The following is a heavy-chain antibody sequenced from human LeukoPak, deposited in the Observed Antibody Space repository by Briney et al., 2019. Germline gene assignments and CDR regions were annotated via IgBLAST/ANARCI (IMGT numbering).Heavy chain of an antibody. J-gene: IGHJ4*02. D-gene: IGHD6-13*01. Sequence: SETLSLTCTVSGGSLSSYYWSWIRQPPRKGLEWMGYIYYSGTTNYNPSLKNRVIISVDTSNNQFSLQLSSVPAADTAVYYCARGVYIAAAQYGYWGQGTLVTVSS. V-gene: IGHV4-59*01. CDR2: IYYSGTT. CDR3: ARGVYIAAAQYGY. CDR1: GGSLSSYY.